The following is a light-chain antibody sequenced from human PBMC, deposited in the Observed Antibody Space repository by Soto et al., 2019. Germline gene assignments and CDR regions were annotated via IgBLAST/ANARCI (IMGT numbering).Light chain of an antibody. J-gene: IGLJ2*01. Sequence: SALTQPAAVSGSPGQSITISCTGTSSDVGGYNFVSWYQQHPGKAPKFIIYDVRNRPSGVSNRFSGSRSGNTASLTISGLQAKDEADYYCSSYTSSSTVIFGGGTKLTVL. V-gene: IGLV2-14*03. CDR3: SSYTSSSTVI. CDR1: SSDVGGYNF. CDR2: DVR.